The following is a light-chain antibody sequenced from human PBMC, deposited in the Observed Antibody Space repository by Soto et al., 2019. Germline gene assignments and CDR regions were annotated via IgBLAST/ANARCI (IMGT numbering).Light chain of an antibody. Sequence: AIQMTQSPSSLSASVGDRVTITCRASQGIRNDLGWYQQKSGKAPKLLIYGASSLQSGVPSRFSGSGSGTDFTLTISSLQPEDFATYYYLHDYNSPYTLGQGTKVEIK. CDR1: QGIRND. CDR2: GAS. CDR3: LHDYNSPYT. J-gene: IGKJ2*01. V-gene: IGKV1-6*01.